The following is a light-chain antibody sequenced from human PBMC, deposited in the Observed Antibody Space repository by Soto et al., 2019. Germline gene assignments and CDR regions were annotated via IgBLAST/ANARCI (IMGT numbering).Light chain of an antibody. CDR1: QGISSA. J-gene: IGKJ4*01. CDR2: DAS. Sequence: AIQLTQSPSSLSASVGDRVTITCWASQGISSALAWYQQKPGKVPKLLVYDASTLEGGVPSRFSGSGSGTDFTFTISSLQPEDSATYYCHQFKSYPRTFGGGTKVEI. CDR3: HQFKSYPRT. V-gene: IGKV1-13*02.